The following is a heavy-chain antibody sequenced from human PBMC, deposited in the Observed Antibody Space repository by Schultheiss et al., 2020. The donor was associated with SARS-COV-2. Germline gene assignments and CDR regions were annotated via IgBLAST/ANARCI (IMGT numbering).Heavy chain of an antibody. V-gene: IGHV3-23*01. Sequence: GGSLRLSCAASGFTFSSYAMSWVRQAPGKGLEWVSAISGSGGSTYYADSVKGRFTISRDNSKNTLYLQMNSLKTEDTAVYYCTTELYYDFWSGYYTLDYWGQGTLVTVSS. CDR2: ISGSGGST. J-gene: IGHJ4*02. CDR1: GFTFSSYA. CDR3: TTELYYDFWSGYYTLDY. D-gene: IGHD3-3*01.